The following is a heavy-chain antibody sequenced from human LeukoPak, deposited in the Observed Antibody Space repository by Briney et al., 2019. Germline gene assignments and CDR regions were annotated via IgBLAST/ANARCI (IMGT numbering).Heavy chain of an antibody. D-gene: IGHD5-18*01. Sequence: ASVKVSCKASGYTFTSYGISWVRQAPGQGLEWMGWISAYNGNTNYAQKLQGRVTMTTDTSTSTDYMELRSLRADDTAVYYCARNLVDTAMVDAFDIWGQGTMVTVSS. J-gene: IGHJ3*02. CDR3: ARNLVDTAMVDAFDI. CDR1: GYTFTSYG. V-gene: IGHV1-18*04. CDR2: ISAYNGNT.